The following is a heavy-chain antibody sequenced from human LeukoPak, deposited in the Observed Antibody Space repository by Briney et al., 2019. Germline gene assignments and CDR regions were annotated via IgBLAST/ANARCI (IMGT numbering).Heavy chain of an antibody. V-gene: IGHV3-74*01. Sequence: GGSLRLSCTASGFTFSSYWMHWVRQTPGKGLVWVSRTNGDGSSATYADSVKGRFTISRDNAKNMLFLQMNSLRAEDTALYYCARSFKSQYQRQRNYYYGLDVWGQGTTVAVSS. CDR1: GFTFSSYW. CDR2: TNGDGSSA. J-gene: IGHJ6*02. D-gene: IGHD2-2*01. CDR3: ARSFKSQYQRQRNYYYGLDV.